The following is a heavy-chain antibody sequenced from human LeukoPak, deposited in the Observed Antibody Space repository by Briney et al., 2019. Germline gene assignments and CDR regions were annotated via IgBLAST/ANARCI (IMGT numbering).Heavy chain of an antibody. V-gene: IGHV1-18*01. CDR2: ISAYNGNT. CDR1: GYTFTSYG. Sequence: GASVKASCMASGYTFTSYGISWVRQAPGQGLEWVGWISAYNGNTNYAQNLQGRVTITTDTSTSTAYMELRGLRSDDTAVYYCARSPLPYYYDSSGPFDYWGQGTLVTVSS. J-gene: IGHJ4*02. CDR3: ARSPLPYYYDSSGPFDY. D-gene: IGHD3-22*01.